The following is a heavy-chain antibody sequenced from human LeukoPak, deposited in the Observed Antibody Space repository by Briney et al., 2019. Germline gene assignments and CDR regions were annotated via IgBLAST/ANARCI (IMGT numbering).Heavy chain of an antibody. V-gene: IGHV3-48*04. CDR3: ARGELELGLLDY. D-gene: IGHD1-7*01. Sequence: PGGSLRLSCAASGFTFSSYSMNWVRQAPGKGLEWVSYISSSGSTIYYADSVKGRFTISRDNAKNSLYLQMNSLRAEDTAVYYCARGELELGLLDYWGQGTLVTVSS. CDR1: GFTFSSYS. J-gene: IGHJ4*02. CDR2: ISSSGSTI.